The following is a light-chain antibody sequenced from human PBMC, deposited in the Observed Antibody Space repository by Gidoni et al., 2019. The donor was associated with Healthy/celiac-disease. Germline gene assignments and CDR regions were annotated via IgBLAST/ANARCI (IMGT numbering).Light chain of an antibody. CDR2: QDS. CDR3: QAWDSSFVV. J-gene: IGLJ2*01. V-gene: IGLV3-1*01. Sequence: SHELTQPPSVSVSPGQTASIPCSGDKLGDKYACWYQQKPGQSPVLVIYQDSKRPSGIPERFSGSNSGNTATLTISGTQAMDEADYYCQAWDSSFVVFGGGTKLTVL. CDR1: KLGDKY.